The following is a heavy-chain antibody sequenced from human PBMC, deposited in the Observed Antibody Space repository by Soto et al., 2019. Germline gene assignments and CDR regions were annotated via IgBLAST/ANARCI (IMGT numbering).Heavy chain of an antibody. CDR2: ITPSGRFI. Sequence: EAGGDLVKPGGSLRLSCAASGISFSDYHMNWVRQAPGKGLEWVASITPSGRFINYADSVEGRFFISRDNTKNSLFLQMNSLRGEDTAVYYCAGTYDPADYWGQGTLVVVSS. D-gene: IGHD3-22*01. V-gene: IGHV3-21*01. CDR1: GISFSDYH. CDR3: AGTYDPADY. J-gene: IGHJ4*02.